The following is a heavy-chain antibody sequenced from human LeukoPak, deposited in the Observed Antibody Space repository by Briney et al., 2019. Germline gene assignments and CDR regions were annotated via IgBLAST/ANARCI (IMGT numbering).Heavy chain of an antibody. V-gene: IGHV1-46*01. J-gene: IGHJ5*02. CDR2: INPSGVST. Sequence: GASVKVSCKASGYTFTSYYMHWVRQAPGQGLEWMGIINPSGVSTSYAQKFQGRVTMTRDTSTSTVYMELSSLRSEDTAVYYCAYCSSTSCYLGNWFDPWGQGTLVTVSS. CDR1: GYTFTSYY. CDR3: AYCSSTSCYLGNWFDP. D-gene: IGHD2-2*01.